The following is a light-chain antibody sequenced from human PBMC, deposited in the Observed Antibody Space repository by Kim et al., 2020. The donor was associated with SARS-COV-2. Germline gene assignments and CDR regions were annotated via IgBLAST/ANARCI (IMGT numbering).Light chain of an antibody. Sequence: VSPGESASLSCRANQSVFRNLAWYQQIPGRAPRLLFSTASARASAIPARFSGGGSGTEFTLTISNLQSDDFAVYYCQQYHKWPYTFGQGTKLEI. CDR3: QQYHKWPYT. CDR1: QSVFRN. V-gene: IGKV3-15*01. J-gene: IGKJ2*01. CDR2: TAS.